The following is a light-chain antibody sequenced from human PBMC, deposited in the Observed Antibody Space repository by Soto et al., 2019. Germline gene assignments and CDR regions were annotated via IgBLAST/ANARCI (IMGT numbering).Light chain of an antibody. V-gene: IGKV3-20*01. CDR3: QQYGSSRT. CDR2: GAY. J-gene: IGKJ1*01. CDR1: ETVSSSF. Sequence: DIVLTQSPGTLSLSPGERATLSCRASETVSSSFLAWYQQKPGQAPRLLIYGAYRRATGIPDRFSGSGSGTDFTLTISRLEPEDFAVYYCQQYGSSRTFGQGTKVDIK.